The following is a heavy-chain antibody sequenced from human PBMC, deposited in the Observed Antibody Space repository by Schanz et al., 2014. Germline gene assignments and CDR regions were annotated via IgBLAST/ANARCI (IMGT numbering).Heavy chain of an antibody. CDR3: ARVQDDILTGSEYYYGMDV. CDR2: INPSGGST. Sequence: QVQLVQSGAEVKKPGSSMKVSCKASGGTFNSYTINWVRQAPGQGLEWMGMINPSGGSTTYAQKFQGRVTMTRDTSTSTAYMELRSLRSDDTAVYYCARVQDDILTGSEYYYGMDVWGQGTTVTVS. J-gene: IGHJ6*02. D-gene: IGHD3-9*01. CDR1: GGTFNSYT. V-gene: IGHV1-46*02.